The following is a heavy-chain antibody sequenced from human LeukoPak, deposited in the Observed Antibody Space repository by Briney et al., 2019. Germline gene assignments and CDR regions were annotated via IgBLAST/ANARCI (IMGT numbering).Heavy chain of an antibody. CDR1: GFTVSSNY. CDR2: IYSGGST. D-gene: IGHD3-10*01. V-gene: IGHV3-53*01. J-gene: IGHJ6*02. CDR3: ARDSPGTGVYGMDV. Sequence: GGSLRLFCAASGFTVSSNYMSWVRQAPGKGLEWVSVIYSGGSTYYADSVKGRFTISRDNSKNTLYLQMNSLRAEDTAVYYCARDSPGTGVYGMDVWGQGTTVTVSS.